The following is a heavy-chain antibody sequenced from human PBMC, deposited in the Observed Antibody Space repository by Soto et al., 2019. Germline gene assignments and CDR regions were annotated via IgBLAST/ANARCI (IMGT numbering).Heavy chain of an antibody. CDR3: ARDLGYCTNGVCYRYYYGMDV. CDR2: IYSGGST. J-gene: IGHJ6*02. D-gene: IGHD2-8*01. CDR1: GFTFSSYS. Sequence: GGSLRLSCAASGFTFSSYSMNWVRQAPGKGLEWVSVIYSGGSTYYADSVKGRFTISRDNSKNTLYLQMNSLRAEDTAVYYCARDLGYCTNGVCYRYYYGMDVWGQGTTVTSP. V-gene: IGHV3-53*01.